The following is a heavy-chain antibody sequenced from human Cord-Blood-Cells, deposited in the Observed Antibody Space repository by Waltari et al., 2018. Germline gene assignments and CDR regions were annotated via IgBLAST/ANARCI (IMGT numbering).Heavy chain of an antibody. Sequence: QLQLQESGPGLVKPSETLSLTCTVSGGSISSSSYYWGWIRQPPGKGLEWIGSIYYSGRTYYNPALKGRVTISGDTSKNQFSLKLSSVTAADTAVYYCARAYSSSYYFDYWGQGTLVTVSS. J-gene: IGHJ4*02. CDR2: IYYSGRT. D-gene: IGHD6-6*01. CDR1: GGSISSSSYY. CDR3: ARAYSSSYYFDY. V-gene: IGHV4-39*01.